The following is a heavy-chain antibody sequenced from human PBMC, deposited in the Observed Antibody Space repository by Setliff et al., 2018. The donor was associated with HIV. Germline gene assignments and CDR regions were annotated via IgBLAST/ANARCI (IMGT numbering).Heavy chain of an antibody. CDR1: GFTFSNSW. D-gene: IGHD3-16*01. Sequence: PGGSLRLSCAASGFTFSNSWMHWVRQAPGKGLVWVSRINTDGSSATYADSVKGRFTNSRDNAKNTLYLQMDSLRAEDTAVYYCARGGANPSWFDSWGQGTLGTVSS. CDR2: INTDGSSA. CDR3: ARGGANPSWFDS. V-gene: IGHV3-74*03. J-gene: IGHJ5*01.